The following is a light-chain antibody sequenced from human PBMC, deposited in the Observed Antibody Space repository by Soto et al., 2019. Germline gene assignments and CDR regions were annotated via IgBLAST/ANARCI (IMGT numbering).Light chain of an antibody. V-gene: IGLV2-14*03. CDR1: ISDVGGYDY. J-gene: IGLJ2*01. CDR2: HVT. CDR3: TSYTSSTTLV. Sequence: QSVLTQPASVSGSPGQSITISCTGTISDVGGYDYVSWYQHHPGRAPKLIIYHVTNRPSGISNRFSGPKSGNTASLAISGLQAEDEADYYCTSYTSSTTLVFGGGTKLTVL.